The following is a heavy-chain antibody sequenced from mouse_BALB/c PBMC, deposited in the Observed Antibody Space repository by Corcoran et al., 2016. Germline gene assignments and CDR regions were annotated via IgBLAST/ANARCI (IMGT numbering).Heavy chain of an antibody. CDR2: IHPSESET. CDR3: ARGDYDDAMDY. J-gene: IGHJ4*01. V-gene: IGHV1-61*01. Sequence: QVQLQQPGAELVRPGASVKLSCKASGYSFTSYWMNWVKRRPGQGLEWIGMIHPSESETRLNQKFKDKATLTVDKSSSTAYMQLGSPTSEDSAVYYCARGDYDDAMDYWGQGTSVTVSS. D-gene: IGHD2-4*01. CDR1: GYSFTSYW.